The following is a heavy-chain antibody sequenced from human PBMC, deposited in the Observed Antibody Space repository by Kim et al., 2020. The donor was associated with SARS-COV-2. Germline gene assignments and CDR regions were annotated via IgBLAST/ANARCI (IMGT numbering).Heavy chain of an antibody. CDR3: ASNIAYYYDSSGYYFFDY. D-gene: IGHD3-22*01. V-gene: IGHV3-48*04. CDR2: ISSSSSTI. CDR1: GFTFSSYS. Sequence: GGSLRLSCAASGFTFSSYSMNWVRQAPGKGLEWVSYISSSSSTIYYADSVKGRFTSSRDNAKNSLYLQMNSLRAEDTAVYYCASNIAYYYDSSGYYFFDYWGQXXLVTVSS. J-gene: IGHJ4*02.